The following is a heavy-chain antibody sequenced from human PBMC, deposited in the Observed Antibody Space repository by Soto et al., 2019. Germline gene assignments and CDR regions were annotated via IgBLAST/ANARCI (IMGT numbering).Heavy chain of an antibody. CDR2: IYPGDSDT. Sequence: LKISCKGSGYSFTSYWIGWVRQMPGKGLEWMGIIYPGDSDTRYSPSFQGQVTISADKSISTAYLQWSSLKASDTAMYYCARQVYTAMSSYNWLDPWGQGTLVTVSS. V-gene: IGHV5-51*01. CDR3: ARQVYTAMSSYNWLDP. D-gene: IGHD5-18*01. J-gene: IGHJ5*02. CDR1: GYSFTSYW.